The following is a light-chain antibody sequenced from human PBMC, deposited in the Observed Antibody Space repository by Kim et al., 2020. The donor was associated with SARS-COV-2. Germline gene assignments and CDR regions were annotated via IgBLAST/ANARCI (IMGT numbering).Light chain of an antibody. CDR1: NLGDKF. V-gene: IGLV3-1*01. Sequence: SYELTQPPSVSVSPGQTATITCSGDNLGDKFACWYQQKPGRSPILVIYQDSKRPSGIPERFSGSNSGNTATLTITKTQAMDEADYYCQTWDSDTGVFGTGTKLTVL. J-gene: IGLJ1*01. CDR3: QTWDSDTGV. CDR2: QDS.